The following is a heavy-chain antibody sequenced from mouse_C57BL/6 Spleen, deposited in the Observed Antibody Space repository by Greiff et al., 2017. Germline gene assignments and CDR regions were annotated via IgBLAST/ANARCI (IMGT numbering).Heavy chain of an antibody. V-gene: IGHV1-55*01. CDR3: ARRGLGQALAY. Sequence: QVQLQQPGAELVKPGASVKMSCKASGYTFTSYWITWVKQRPGQGLEWIGDIYPGSGSTNYNEKFKSKATLTVDTSASTAYMQLSSLTSEDSAVYYCARRGLGQALAYWGQGTLVTVSA. D-gene: IGHD4-1*01. J-gene: IGHJ3*01. CDR1: GYTFTSYW. CDR2: IYPGSGST.